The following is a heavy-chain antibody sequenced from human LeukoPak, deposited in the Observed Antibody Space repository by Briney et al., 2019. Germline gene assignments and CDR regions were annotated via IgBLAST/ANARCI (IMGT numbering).Heavy chain of an antibody. CDR2: ISAYNGNT. V-gene: IGHV1-18*01. CDR1: GYTFTSYG. D-gene: IGHD2-2*01. Sequence: ASVKVSCKASGYTFTSYGISWVRQASGQGLEWMGWISAYNGNTNYAQELQGRVTMTTDTSTSTAYMELRSLRSDDTAVYYCARDNIVVVPAATNYYYYYYMDVWGKGTTVTVSS. J-gene: IGHJ6*03. CDR3: ARDNIVVVPAATNYYYYYYMDV.